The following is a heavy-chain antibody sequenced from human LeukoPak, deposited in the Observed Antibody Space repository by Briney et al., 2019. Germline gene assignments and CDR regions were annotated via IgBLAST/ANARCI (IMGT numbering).Heavy chain of an antibody. Sequence: QSGGSLRLSCAASGFTFSSYAMSWVRQAPGKGLEWVSAISGSGGSTYYADSVKGRFTISRDNSKNTLYLQMNSLRAADTAVYYCAKEGGSGTWWYYYYGMDVWGQGTTVTVSS. CDR2: ISGSGGST. J-gene: IGHJ6*02. CDR3: AKEGGSGTWWYYYYGMDV. V-gene: IGHV3-23*01. CDR1: GFTFSSYA. D-gene: IGHD3-10*01.